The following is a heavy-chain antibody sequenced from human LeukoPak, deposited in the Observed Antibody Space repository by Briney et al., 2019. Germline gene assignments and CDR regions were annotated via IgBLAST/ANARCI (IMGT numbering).Heavy chain of an antibody. J-gene: IGHJ4*02. CDR1: GFSFTNYG. CDR2: ISYDGSNK. CDR3: AKDWGFQFASGSYCEY. V-gene: IGHV3-30*18. Sequence: GGSLRLSCAASGFSFTNYGMRWVRQAPGKGLQWVADISYDGSNKYYADSVTGRFSISRDNSKNTLCLQMNSLRAEDTAVYYCAKDWGFQFASGSYCEYWGRGTLVTVSS. D-gene: IGHD3-10*01.